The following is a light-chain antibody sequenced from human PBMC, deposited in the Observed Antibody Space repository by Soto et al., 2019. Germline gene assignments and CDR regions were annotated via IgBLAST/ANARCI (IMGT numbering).Light chain of an antibody. J-gene: IGKJ1*01. V-gene: IGKV3D-15*01. CDR1: QSVSSSY. CDR2: GAS. Sequence: EIVMTQSPATLSVSPGERATLSCRASQSVSSSYLAWYQQKPGQAPRLLIYGASSRATGIPDRFSGSGSGTDFTLTISSLQSEDFAVYYCQQYRNWPRTFGQGTKVDIK. CDR3: QQYRNWPRT.